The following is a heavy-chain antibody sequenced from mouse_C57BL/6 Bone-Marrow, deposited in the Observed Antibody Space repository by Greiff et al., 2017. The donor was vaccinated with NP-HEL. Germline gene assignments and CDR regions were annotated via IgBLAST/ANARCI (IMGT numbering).Heavy chain of an antibody. CDR2: ILPGSGST. CDR1: GYTFTGYW. Sequence: QVQLQQSGAELMKPGASVKLSCKATGYTFTGYWIAWVKQSPGHGLEWIGEILPGSGSTNYNEKFKGKGTFTVDTSSNTAYMQRSRRTTEDSAIYYCAKGDEGGYWGQGTTLTVSS. V-gene: IGHV1-9*01. CDR3: AKGDEGGY. J-gene: IGHJ2*01. D-gene: IGHD3-3*01.